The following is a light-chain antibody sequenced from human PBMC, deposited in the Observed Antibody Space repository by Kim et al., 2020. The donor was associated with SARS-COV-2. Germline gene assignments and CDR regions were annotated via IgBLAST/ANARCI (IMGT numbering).Light chain of an antibody. CDR1: QSISKY. V-gene: IGKV1-39*01. J-gene: IGKJ2*01. Sequence: ASVGDRVTITCRASQSISKYLNWYQQKPGKAPELLIYGTSTVQRGVPSRFSGTGSETDFTLTISSLHPEDFATYYCQQGYRTPHTFGQGTKVDIK. CDR3: QQGYRTPHT. CDR2: GTS.